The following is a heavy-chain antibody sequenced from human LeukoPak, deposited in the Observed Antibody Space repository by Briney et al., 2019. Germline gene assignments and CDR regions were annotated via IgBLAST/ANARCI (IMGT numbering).Heavy chain of an antibody. CDR2: IKQDGSEE. D-gene: IGHD1-26*01. J-gene: IGHJ6*02. CDR3: AKDRLSGSYYSYGMDV. CDR1: GFTFSSYW. Sequence: SGGSVRLSCAASGFTFSSYWMSWVRQAPGKGLEWVANIKQDGSEEDYVDSVKGRFTISRDNAKNSLYLQMNSLRAEDTAVYYCAKDRLSGSYYSYGMDVWGQGTTVTVSS. V-gene: IGHV3-7*01.